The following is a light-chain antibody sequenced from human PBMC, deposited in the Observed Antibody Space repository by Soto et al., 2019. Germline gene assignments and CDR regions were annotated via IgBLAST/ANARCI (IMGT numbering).Light chain of an antibody. Sequence: SVLTQPRSVSGSPGQSVTISCTGTSSDVGGYNYVSWYQQHPGKAPKLMIYDVSKRPSGVPDRFSGSKSGNTASLTISGLQAEDEADYYCSSYAGSYTVLFGGGTKLTVL. J-gene: IGLJ2*01. CDR3: SSYAGSYTVL. CDR2: DVS. CDR1: SSDVGGYNY. V-gene: IGLV2-11*01.